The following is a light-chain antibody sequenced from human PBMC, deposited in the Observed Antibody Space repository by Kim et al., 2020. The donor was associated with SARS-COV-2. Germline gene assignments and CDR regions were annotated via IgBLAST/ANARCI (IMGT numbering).Light chain of an antibody. V-gene: IGLV9-49*01. Sequence: QLVLTQPPSASASLGASVTLTCTLSSGYSNYKVDWYQQRPGKGPRFVMRVGTGGIVGSKGDGIPDRFSVLGSGLNRYLTSKNIQEEDESDYHCGADHGSGSNFVYKFGGGTQLTVL. CDR2: VGTGGIVG. CDR1: SGYSNYK. J-gene: IGLJ3*02. CDR3: GADHGSGSNFVYK.